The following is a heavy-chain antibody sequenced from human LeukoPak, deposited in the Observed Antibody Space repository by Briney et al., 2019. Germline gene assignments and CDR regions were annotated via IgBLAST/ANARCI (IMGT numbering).Heavy chain of an antibody. Sequence: SETLSLTCTVSGGSISSSSYYWGWIRQPPGKGLEWIGSIYYSGSTYYNPSLKSRVTISVDTSKNQFSLKLSSVTAADTAVYYCARIDFWSGYYFDYWGQGTLVTVSS. CDR2: IYYSGST. CDR1: GGSISSSSYY. V-gene: IGHV4-39*07. CDR3: ARIDFWSGYYFDY. D-gene: IGHD3-3*01. J-gene: IGHJ4*02.